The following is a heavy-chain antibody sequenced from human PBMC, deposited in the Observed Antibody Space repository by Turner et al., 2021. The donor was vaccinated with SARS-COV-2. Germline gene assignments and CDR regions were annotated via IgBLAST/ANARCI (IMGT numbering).Heavy chain of an antibody. V-gene: IGHV3-33*01. CDR2: IWYDGSNK. CDR3: ARGRTDSSSWMGYYFDY. J-gene: IGHJ4*02. CDR1: GFTFSSYG. D-gene: IGHD6-13*01. Sequence: VQLVESGGGVVRPGRSLRVPWVAAGFTFSSYGMHWVRQAPGKGLEWVAVIWYDGSNKYYADSVKGRFTISRDNSKNTLYLQMNSLRAEDTAVFYCARGRTDSSSWMGYYFDYWGQGTLVTVSS.